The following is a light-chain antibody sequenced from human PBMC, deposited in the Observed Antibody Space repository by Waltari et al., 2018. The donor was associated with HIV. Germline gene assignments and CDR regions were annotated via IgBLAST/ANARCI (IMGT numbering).Light chain of an antibody. CDR3: QSYDSTLSGSDWV. Sequence: QSVLTQPPSVSGAPGQRVTISCTGSSSNIGAGYDVHWYQQLPGTAPNLLIYGNTHRASGVPDRFSGSKSDTSASLAITGLQSEDEADYYCQSYDSTLSGSDWVFGGGTKLTVL. CDR2: GNT. J-gene: IGLJ3*02. V-gene: IGLV1-40*01. CDR1: SSNIGAGYD.